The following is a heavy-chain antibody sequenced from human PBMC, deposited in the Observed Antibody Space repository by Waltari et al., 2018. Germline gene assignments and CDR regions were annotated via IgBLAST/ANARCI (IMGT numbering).Heavy chain of an antibody. D-gene: IGHD3-22*01. CDR2: IWFDVSNK. CDR3: AKGGGSSGYNN. V-gene: IGHV3-33*06. J-gene: IGHJ4*02. CDR1: GFTFSSYG. Sequence: QVQLVESGGGVVQPGRSLRLSCAASGFTFSSYGMHWVRQAPGRGLEWVAVIWFDVSNKYFADSVKGRFTISRDNSKNTLYLQMNSLRAEDTAVYYCAKGGGSSGYNNWGQGTLVTVSS.